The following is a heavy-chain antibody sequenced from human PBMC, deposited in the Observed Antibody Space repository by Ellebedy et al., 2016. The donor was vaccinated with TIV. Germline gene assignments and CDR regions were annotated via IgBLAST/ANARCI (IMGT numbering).Heavy chain of an antibody. CDR2: IIPIFGAA. V-gene: IGHV1-69*13. J-gene: IGHJ4*02. D-gene: IGHD5-12*01. Sequence: AASVTVSCKASGGTFSSYVISWVRQAPGQGLEWMGGIIPIFGAANYAQKFQGRVSITADDSTSTAYMELSGLRSEDTAVYFCAGAESGGYAWDYWGQGTLVTVSS. CDR3: AGAESGGYAWDY. CDR1: GGTFSSYV.